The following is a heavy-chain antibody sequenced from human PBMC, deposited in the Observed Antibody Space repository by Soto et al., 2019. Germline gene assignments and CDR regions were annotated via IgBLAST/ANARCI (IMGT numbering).Heavy chain of an antibody. CDR2: IYFSGRT. CDR3: SRVVDCGEEDV. Sequence: QVQLQESGPGLVKPSETLSLTCTVSGGSVSGGSYYWNWIRQPPGKGLEWIGYIYFSGRTNYNPSLKSRVTISIDTSKNQFSLKRTAAAAADTAVYYCSRVVDCGEEDVWGQGTTVTVSS. D-gene: IGHD4-17*01. V-gene: IGHV4-61*01. J-gene: IGHJ6*02. CDR1: GGSVSGGSYY.